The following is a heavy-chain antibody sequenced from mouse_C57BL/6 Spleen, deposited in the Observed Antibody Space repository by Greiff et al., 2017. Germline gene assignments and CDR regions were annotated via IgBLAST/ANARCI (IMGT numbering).Heavy chain of an antibody. CDR2: ISDGGSYT. V-gene: IGHV5-4*01. J-gene: IGHJ2*01. CDR1: GFTFSSYA. Sequence: EVKLVESGGGLVKPGGSLKLSCAASGFTFSSYAMSWVRQTPEKRLEWVATISDGGSYTYYPDNVKGRFTISRDNAKNNLYLQMSHLKSEDTAMYYCARDKGYEYDYFDYWGQGTTLTVSS. CDR3: ARDKGYEYDYFDY. D-gene: IGHD2-4*01.